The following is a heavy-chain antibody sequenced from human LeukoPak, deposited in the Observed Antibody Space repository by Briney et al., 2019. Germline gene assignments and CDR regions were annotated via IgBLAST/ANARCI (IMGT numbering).Heavy chain of an antibody. CDR2: IYTDNNI. Sequence: GGSLRLSCAASGFTFSNYEMSWVRQTPRKGLEWVSHIYTDNNIKEADAVKGRFTISRDNAKNSLYLQMNSLGAEDTAIYYCARASNSPFDYWGQGTLVTVSS. CDR3: ARASNSPFDY. J-gene: IGHJ4*02. D-gene: IGHD2-21*01. V-gene: IGHV3-48*03. CDR1: GFTFSNYE.